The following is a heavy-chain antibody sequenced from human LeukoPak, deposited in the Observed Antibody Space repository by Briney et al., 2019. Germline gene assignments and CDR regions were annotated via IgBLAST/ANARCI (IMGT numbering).Heavy chain of an antibody. CDR1: GGAISSYY. Sequence: SETLSLTCTVSGGAISSYYWSWIRQPAGKGLEWIGRIYTSGSTNYNPSLKSRVTMSEDTSKNQFSLKLSSVTAADTAVYYCARDKVYYGMDVWGQGTTVTVSS. CDR2: IYTSGST. V-gene: IGHV4-4*07. J-gene: IGHJ6*02. CDR3: ARDKVYYGMDV.